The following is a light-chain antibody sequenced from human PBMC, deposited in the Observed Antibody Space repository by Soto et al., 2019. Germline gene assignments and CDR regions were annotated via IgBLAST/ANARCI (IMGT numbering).Light chain of an antibody. V-gene: IGKV3-20*01. CDR1: QTVSSSF. CDR3: QQYGSSPGT. J-gene: IGKJ1*01. Sequence: EMVLTQSPGTLSLSQGEGATLSCRASQTVSSSFLAWYQQKAGQAPRLLIYGASSRATGIPDRFSGSGSGTDFTLTITRLEPEDFAVYYCQQYGSSPGTFGQGTKVEIK. CDR2: GAS.